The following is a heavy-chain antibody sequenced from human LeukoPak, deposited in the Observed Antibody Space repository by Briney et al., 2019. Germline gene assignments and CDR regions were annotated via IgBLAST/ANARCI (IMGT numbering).Heavy chain of an antibody. J-gene: IGHJ4*02. Sequence: TGGSLRLSCAASGFTFSSYSMSWVRQAPARGLEWVSGISGSGGITHYADSVKGRFTVSRDNSKNTVYLQMNSLRAEDTALYYCAKDGYDYDGGSQRYAEDFWGQGTPVTVSS. V-gene: IGHV3-23*01. CDR2: ISGSGGIT. CDR1: GFTFSSYS. D-gene: IGHD3-16*02. CDR3: AKDGYDYDGGSQRYAEDF.